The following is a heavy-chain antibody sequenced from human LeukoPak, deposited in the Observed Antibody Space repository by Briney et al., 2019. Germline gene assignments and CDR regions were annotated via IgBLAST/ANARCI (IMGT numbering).Heavy chain of an antibody. J-gene: IGHJ4*02. D-gene: IGHD6-19*01. Sequence: ASVKVSCKASGYTFTSYDINWVRQATGQGLEWMGWMNPNSGNTGYAQKFQGRVTMTRNTSISTAYMELSSLRSEDTAVYYCARGIAVAGTGSFDYWGQGTLVTVSS. V-gene: IGHV1-8*01. CDR3: ARGIAVAGTGSFDY. CDR2: MNPNSGNT. CDR1: GYTFTSYD.